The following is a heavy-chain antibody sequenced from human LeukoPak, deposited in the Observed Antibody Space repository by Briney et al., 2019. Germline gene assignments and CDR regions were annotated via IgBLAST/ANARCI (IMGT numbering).Heavy chain of an antibody. CDR3: ARVRTLSFYYYYYMDV. Sequence: SETLSLTCAVYGGSFSSYYWGWIRQPPGKGLEWIGSIYYSGSTYYNPSLKSRVTISVDTSKNQFSLKLSSVTAADTAVYYCARVRTLSFYYYYYMDVWGKGTTVTVSS. J-gene: IGHJ6*03. D-gene: IGHD2/OR15-2a*01. CDR1: GGSFSSYY. CDR2: IYYSGST. V-gene: IGHV4-39*07.